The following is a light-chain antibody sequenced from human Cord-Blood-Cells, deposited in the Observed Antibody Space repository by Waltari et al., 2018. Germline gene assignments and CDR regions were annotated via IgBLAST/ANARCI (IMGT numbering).Light chain of an antibody. CDR3: DSAADNNRGV. CDR2: KDS. Sequence: SYELTQPSSVSVSPGQTARSTRSGDVLAKKYARWFQQKPGQAPGLVIYKDSERPSGIAGRSAGSSAGTTVRWTIREAQVEDEADYYCDSAADNNRGVFGGGTELTGL. CDR1: VLAKKY. J-gene: IGLJ2*01. V-gene: IGLV3-27*01.